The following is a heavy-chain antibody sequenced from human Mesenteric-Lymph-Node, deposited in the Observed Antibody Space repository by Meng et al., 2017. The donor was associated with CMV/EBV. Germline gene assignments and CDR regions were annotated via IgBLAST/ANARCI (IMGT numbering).Heavy chain of an antibody. V-gene: IGHV4-34*01. CDR1: GGSFSGYY. D-gene: IGHD2-15*01. J-gene: IGHJ4*02. CDR2: NNHSGVP. CDR3: ARGSDIPVNNY. Sequence: QVQLQQWGAGLLKPSETLSLTCAVYGGSFSGYYWSWIRQPPGEGLEWIGENNHSGVPNYNPSLKSRVTISLDRSKNQFSLKLSSVTAEDTAVYYCARGSDIPVNNYWGQGTLVTVSS.